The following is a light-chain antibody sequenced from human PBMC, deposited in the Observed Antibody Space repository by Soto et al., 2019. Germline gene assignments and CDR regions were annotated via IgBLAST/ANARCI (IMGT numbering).Light chain of an antibody. V-gene: IGLV1-40*01. CDR2: GDN. Sequence: QSVLTQPPSVSGAPGQRVSISCTGSTSNIGAPYDVHWYQHLPGIAPKLLIYGDNNRPSGVPDRFSGSKSGTSASLAITRLQAEDEADYYCQSYDISLHNYVFGTGTKVTVL. J-gene: IGLJ1*01. CDR3: QSYDISLHNYV. CDR1: TSNIGAPYD.